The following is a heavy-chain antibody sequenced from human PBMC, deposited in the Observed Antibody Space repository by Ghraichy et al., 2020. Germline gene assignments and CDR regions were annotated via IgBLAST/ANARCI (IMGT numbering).Heavy chain of an antibody. Sequence: SETLSLTCAVSGYSISSGYYWGWIRQPPGKGLEWIGSIYHSGSTYYNPSLKSRVTISVDTSKNQFSLKLSSVTAADTAVYYCARGDTAMGRAFDYWGQGTLVTVSS. CDR1: GYSISSGYY. V-gene: IGHV4-38-2*01. D-gene: IGHD5-18*01. J-gene: IGHJ4*02. CDR2: IYHSGST. CDR3: ARGDTAMGRAFDY.